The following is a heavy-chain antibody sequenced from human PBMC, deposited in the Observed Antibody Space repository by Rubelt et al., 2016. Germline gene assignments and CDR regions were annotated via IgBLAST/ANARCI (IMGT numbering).Heavy chain of an antibody. CDR1: GGTFSSNE. D-gene: IGHD4-17*01. J-gene: IGHJ3*02. CDR2: IIPLFGTA. CDR3: ARGGYGSQEATDALDI. Sequence: QVQLVQSGAEVKKPGSSVKVSCKGSGGTFSSNELSWVRQAPGQGLEWMGRIIPLFGTANSAQKFQGRVTVTADASTNPAYMGLGSLRAEDTAVYYCARGGYGSQEATDALDIWGLGTMITVSS. V-gene: IGHV1-69*18.